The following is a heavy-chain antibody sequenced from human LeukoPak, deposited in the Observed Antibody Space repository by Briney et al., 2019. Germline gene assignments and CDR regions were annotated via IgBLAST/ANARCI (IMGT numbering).Heavy chain of an antibody. D-gene: IGHD2-21*02. CDR1: GESFGGYY. Sequence: SETLSLTCAVDGESFGGYYWTWIRQSPRKGLEWIGEINHFGTANYNPSLKRRITLTVDTSKRQFSLSLKSVTAADAAIYYCARGGNVLVVTQKKKKPFDYWGQGTLVAVYS. J-gene: IGHJ4*02. CDR2: INHFGTA. CDR3: ARGGNVLVVTQKKKKPFDY. V-gene: IGHV4-34*01.